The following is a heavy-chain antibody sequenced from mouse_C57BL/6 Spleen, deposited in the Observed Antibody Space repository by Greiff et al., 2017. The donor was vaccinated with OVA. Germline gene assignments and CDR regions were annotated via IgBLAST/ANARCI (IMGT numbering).Heavy chain of an antibody. CDR2: IHPSDSDT. CDR1: GYTFTSYW. Sequence: VKLQQPGAELVKPGASVKVSCKASGYTFTSYWMHWVKQRPGQGLEWIGRIHPSDSDTNYNQKFKGKATLTVDKSSSTAYMQLSSLTSEDSAVYYCALITTVVGGYFDVWGTGTTVTVSS. CDR3: ALITTVVGGYFDV. D-gene: IGHD1-1*01. V-gene: IGHV1-74*01. J-gene: IGHJ1*03.